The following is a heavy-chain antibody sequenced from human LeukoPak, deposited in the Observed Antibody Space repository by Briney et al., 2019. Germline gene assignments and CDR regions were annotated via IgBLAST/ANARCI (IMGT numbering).Heavy chain of an antibody. V-gene: IGHV1-2*02. CDR3: AREVGVVTALRFDY. J-gene: IGHJ4*02. CDR1: GYTFTGYY. CDR2: INPNSGGT. D-gene: IGHD2-21*02. Sequence: ASVKVSCKASGYTFTGYYMHWVRQAPGQGLEWMGWINPNSGGTNYAQKFQGRVTMTRDTSITTAYMELRSLRSDDTAVYYCAREVGVVTALRFDYWGQGTLVTVSS.